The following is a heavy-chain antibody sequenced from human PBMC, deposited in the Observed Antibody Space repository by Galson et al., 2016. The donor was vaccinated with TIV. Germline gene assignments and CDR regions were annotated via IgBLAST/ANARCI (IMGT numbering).Heavy chain of an antibody. CDR1: GFSFRNYV. D-gene: IGHD2-21*01. CDR2: LSLNGDYT. V-gene: IGHV3-23*01. Sequence: SLRLSCAASGFSFRNYVMSWVRLAPGKGLEWVSSLSLNGDYTYYADSVKGRFAISRDNSNYTLFLQLNSLTAGDTAIYYCAKVGESGDYSWDAFDVWGQGTVVTVSS. J-gene: IGHJ3*01. CDR3: AKVGESGDYSWDAFDV.